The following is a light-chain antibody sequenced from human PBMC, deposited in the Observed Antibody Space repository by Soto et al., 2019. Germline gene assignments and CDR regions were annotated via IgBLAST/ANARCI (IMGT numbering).Light chain of an antibody. Sequence: EIVVTQSPATLSLSPWERATLSCRASRSVPNDYVSWYQQKPGQPPRLLVFRASNRATGIPDRFSGSGSGTDFLLTMSRLEPEDFAVYYCQQYGSSPITFGQGTRLEIK. CDR1: RSVPNDY. CDR3: QQYGSSPIT. V-gene: IGKV3-20*01. J-gene: IGKJ5*01. CDR2: RAS.